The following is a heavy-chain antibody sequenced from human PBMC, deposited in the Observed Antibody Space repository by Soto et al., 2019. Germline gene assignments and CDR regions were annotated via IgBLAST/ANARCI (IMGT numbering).Heavy chain of an antibody. CDR1: GFPFSGYA. D-gene: IGHD1-1*01. V-gene: IGHV3-23*01. CDR2: ITASGDST. Sequence: GGSLRLSCAASGFPFSGYAMSWVRQAPGKGLEWVSSITASGDSTYYADFVKGRFTISRDNSKNTLFLQLNILGLDDTAVYFCVEPGAYWTRWGQGTLVTVSS. CDR3: VEPGAYWTR. J-gene: IGHJ4*02.